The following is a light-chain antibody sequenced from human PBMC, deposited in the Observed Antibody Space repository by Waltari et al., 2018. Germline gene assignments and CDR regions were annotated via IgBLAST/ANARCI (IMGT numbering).Light chain of an antibody. V-gene: IGLV3-21*03. CDR2: DDT. Sequence: SFVLTQPPSMSVAPGKPARIPCGGTNIGSETVPWYQQKPGQAPGLVIHDDTDRPSGIPERFTGSNSGNTATLTISRVEAGDEADYYCQVWDSSSDHVIFGGGTMLTVL. CDR1: NIGSET. CDR3: QVWDSSSDHVI. J-gene: IGLJ2*01.